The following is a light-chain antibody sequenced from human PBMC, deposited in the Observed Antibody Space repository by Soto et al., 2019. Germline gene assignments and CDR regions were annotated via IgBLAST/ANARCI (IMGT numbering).Light chain of an antibody. CDR1: SSNIGSNH. J-gene: IGLJ3*02. CDR3: GAWDDGLSGWV. Sequence: QSVLTQPPSASETPGQRVTISCSGSSSNIGSNHVYWYQHLPGTSPKLLIYRTYLRPSGVPDRFSAAKSATSASLPISGLRSDDEADYYCGAWDDGLSGWVFGGGTKLTVL. V-gene: IGLV1-47*01. CDR2: RTY.